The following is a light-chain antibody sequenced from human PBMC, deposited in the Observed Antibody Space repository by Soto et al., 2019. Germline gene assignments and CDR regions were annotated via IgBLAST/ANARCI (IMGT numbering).Light chain of an antibody. V-gene: IGKV3-20*01. J-gene: IGKJ1*01. CDR2: GAS. CDR3: QQYGSSGT. Sequence: EIVFTQSPGTLSLSPGERATLSCRASQSVSNNYLAWYQQKPGQAPRLPIYGASNRANGIPDRFSGSGSGTDLTLTISRLEPEDFAVYYCQQYGSSGTFGQGTKV. CDR1: QSVSNNY.